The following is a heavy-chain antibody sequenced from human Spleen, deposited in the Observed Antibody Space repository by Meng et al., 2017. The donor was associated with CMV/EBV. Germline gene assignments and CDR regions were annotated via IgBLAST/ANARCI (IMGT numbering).Heavy chain of an antibody. CDR2: INPNSGGT. CDR1: GYTFSDYY. Sequence: ASVKVSCKASGYTFSDYYMHWVRQAPGQGLEWMGWINPNSGGTNYAQKFQGRVTMTRDTSITTAYMELSSLRSDDTAVYYCAKIAVTRRGDYYNTMDVWGQGTTVTVSS. V-gene: IGHV1-2*02. D-gene: IGHD3-10*01. J-gene: IGHJ6*02. CDR3: AKIAVTRRGDYYNTMDV.